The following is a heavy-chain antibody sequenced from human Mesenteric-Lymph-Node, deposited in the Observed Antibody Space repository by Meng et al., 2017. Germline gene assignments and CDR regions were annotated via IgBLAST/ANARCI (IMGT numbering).Heavy chain of an antibody. CDR1: GYTFTSYD. CDR2: MNPNSGNT. Sequence: ASVKVSCKASGYTFTSYDINWVRQATGQGLEWMGWMNPNSGNTGYAQKFQGRVTMTRNTSISTAYIELSSLRSEDTAVYYCARGRRNVGDSHYSPFDGWFDPWGQGTLVTISS. J-gene: IGHJ5*02. CDR3: ARGRRNVGDSHYSPFDGWFDP. D-gene: IGHD2-21*01. V-gene: IGHV1-8*01.